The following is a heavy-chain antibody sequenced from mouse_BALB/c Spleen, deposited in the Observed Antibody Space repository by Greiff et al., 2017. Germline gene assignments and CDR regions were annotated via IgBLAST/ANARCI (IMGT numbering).Heavy chain of an antibody. Sequence: EVQLVESGGGLVKPGGSLKLSCAASGFTFSSYAMSWVRQTPEKRLEWVASISSGGSTYYPDSVKGRFTISRDNAKNTLYLQMSSLKSEDTALYYCARQPYGGTAYYFDYWGQGTTLTVSS. CDR2: ISSGGST. CDR1: GFTFSSYA. J-gene: IGHJ2*01. D-gene: IGHD1-2*01. V-gene: IGHV5-6-5*01. CDR3: ARQPYGGTAYYFDY.